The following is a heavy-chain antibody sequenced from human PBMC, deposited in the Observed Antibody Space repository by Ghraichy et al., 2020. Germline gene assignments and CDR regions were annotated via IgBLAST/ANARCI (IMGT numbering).Heavy chain of an antibody. CDR1: GFTFSSYS. CDR2: ISSSSSYI. V-gene: IGHV3-21*01. CDR3: ARDDAFERGYWYFDL. J-gene: IGHJ2*01. Sequence: GGSLRLSCAASGFTFSSYSMNWVRQAPGKGLEWVSSISSSSSYIYYADSVKGRFTISRDNAKNSLYLQMNSLRAEDTAVYYCARDDAFERGYWYFDLWGRGTLVTVSS. D-gene: IGHD3-3*02.